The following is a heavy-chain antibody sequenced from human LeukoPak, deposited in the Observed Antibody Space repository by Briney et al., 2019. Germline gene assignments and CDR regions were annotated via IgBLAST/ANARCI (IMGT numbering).Heavy chain of an antibody. D-gene: IGHD2-2*01. Sequence: ASVKVSCKASGYTFNIYRVTWVRQAPGQGLEWMGWVSAYNGDTHYAQKFQGRVTMTTDTSTSTAYMELRNLKSDDTALYYCARPLRSEPAALLHWGQGSLVTVSS. J-gene: IGHJ4*02. CDR1: GYTFNIYR. CDR3: ARPLRSEPAALLH. V-gene: IGHV1-18*01. CDR2: VSAYNGDT.